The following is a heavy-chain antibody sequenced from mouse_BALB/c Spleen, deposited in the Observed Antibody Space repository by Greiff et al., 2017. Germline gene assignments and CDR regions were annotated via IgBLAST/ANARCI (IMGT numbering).Heavy chain of an antibody. CDR1: GYTFTSYW. Sequence: QVQLKESGAELARPGASVKLSCKASGYTFTSYWMQWVKQRPGQGLEWIGAIYPGDGDTRYTQKFKGKATLTADKSSSTAYMQLSSLASEDSAVYYCARAMSAYWGQGTLVTVSA. V-gene: IGHV1-87*01. J-gene: IGHJ3*01. CDR2: IYPGDGDT. CDR3: ARAMSAY.